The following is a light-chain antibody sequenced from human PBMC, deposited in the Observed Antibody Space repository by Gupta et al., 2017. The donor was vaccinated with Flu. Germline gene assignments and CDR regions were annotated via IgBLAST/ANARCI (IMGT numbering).Light chain of an antibody. J-gene: IGKJ5*01. CDR2: GAS. V-gene: IGKV1D-16*01. CDR1: QSISNS. CDR3: RQYGDYPIT. Sequence: ASQSISNSLGWYQQKPQKAPKSLIYGASSLQKGVPSRFSGSGSGREFTLTISSLQPEDFGTYYCRQYGDYPITFGQGTRLEIK.